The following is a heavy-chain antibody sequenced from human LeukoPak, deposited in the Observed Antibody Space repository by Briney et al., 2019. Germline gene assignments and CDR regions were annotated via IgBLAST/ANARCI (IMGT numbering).Heavy chain of an antibody. CDR1: GGTFSSYA. J-gene: IGHJ3*02. V-gene: IGHV1-69*13. CDR2: IIPIFGTA. Sequence: ASVKVSCKASGGTFSSYAISWVRQAPGQGLEWMGGIIPIFGTANYAQKFQGRVTITADESTSTAYMELSSLRSEDTAVYYCATAPYYYGSSGYYYAFDIWGQGTMVTVSS. CDR3: ATAPYYYGSSGYYYAFDI. D-gene: IGHD3-22*01.